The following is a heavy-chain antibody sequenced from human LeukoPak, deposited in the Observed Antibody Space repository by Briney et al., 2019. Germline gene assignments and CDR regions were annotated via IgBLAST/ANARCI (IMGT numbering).Heavy chain of an antibody. V-gene: IGHV4-59*12. D-gene: IGHD4-17*01. J-gene: IGHJ3*02. CDR3: ARDLVTVTKGFDI. CDR1: GGSISSYY. CDR2: IYYSGST. Sequence: SETLSLTCTLSGGSISSYYWSWIRQPPGKGLEWIGYIYYSGSTNYNPSLKSRVTISVDTSKNQFSLKLSSVTAADTAVYYCARDLVTVTKGFDIWGQGTMVSVSS.